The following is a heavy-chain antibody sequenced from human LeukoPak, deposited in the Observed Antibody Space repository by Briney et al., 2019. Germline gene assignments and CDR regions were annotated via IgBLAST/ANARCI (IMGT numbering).Heavy chain of an antibody. CDR1: GFTFSSYA. Sequence: PGGSLRLSCAASGFTFSSYAIDWVRQAPGKGLEYVSSISGNGDSTFYANSVKGRFTISRDNSKNTLYLQMGSLRAEDMAVYYCARVGYSSPFDYWGQGTLVTVSS. J-gene: IGHJ4*02. D-gene: IGHD6-13*01. V-gene: IGHV3-64*01. CDR2: ISGNGDST. CDR3: ARVGYSSPFDY.